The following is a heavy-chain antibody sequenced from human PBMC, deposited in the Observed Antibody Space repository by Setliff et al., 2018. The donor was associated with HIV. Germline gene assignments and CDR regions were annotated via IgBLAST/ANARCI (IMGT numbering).Heavy chain of an antibody. CDR1: GLSLSTSGVG. J-gene: IGHJ4*02. CDR3: AYSGRQLRGPYFDF. Sequence: SGPTLVNPTQTPTLTCTFSGLSLSTSGVGVGWIRQSPGKALEWLAFIYWNNNKHYSTSLKSRLTVTKDTSKNRVVFTMTNMDPVDTATYYCAYSGRQLRGPYFDFWGQGTPVTSPQ. D-gene: IGHD1-1*01. CDR2: IYWNNNK. V-gene: IGHV2-5*01.